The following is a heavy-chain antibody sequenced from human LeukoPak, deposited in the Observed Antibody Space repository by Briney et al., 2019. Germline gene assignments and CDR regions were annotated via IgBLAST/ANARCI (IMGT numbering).Heavy chain of an antibody. CDR3: AVIAAAGTDDY. J-gene: IGHJ4*02. Sequence: PSETLSLTCTVSGYSISSGYYWGWIRQPPGKGLEWIGSIYHSGSTNYNPSLKSRVTISVDTSKNQFSLKLSSVTAADTAVYYCAVIAAAGTDDYWGQGTLVTVSS. CDR2: IYHSGST. CDR1: GYSISSGYY. V-gene: IGHV4-38-2*02. D-gene: IGHD6-13*01.